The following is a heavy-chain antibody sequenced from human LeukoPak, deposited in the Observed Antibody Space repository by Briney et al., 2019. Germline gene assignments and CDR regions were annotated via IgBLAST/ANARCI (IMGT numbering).Heavy chain of an antibody. CDR2: ISAYGGNT. D-gene: IGHD5-18*01. CDR3: ARAVRGYSYAYLPF. J-gene: IGHJ4*02. Sequence: ASVKVSCKASGYTFSNYGISWVRQAPGQGLEWMGWISAYGGNTNYAQKLQGRVTMTTDTSASTAYMELRSLRSDDTAVYYCARAVRGYSYAYLPFWGQGSLVTVSS. CDR1: GYTFSNYG. V-gene: IGHV1-18*01.